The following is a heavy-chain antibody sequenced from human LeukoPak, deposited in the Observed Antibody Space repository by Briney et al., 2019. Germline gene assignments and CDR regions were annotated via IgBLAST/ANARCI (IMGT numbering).Heavy chain of an antibody. V-gene: IGHV1-69*05. J-gene: IGHJ3*02. Sequence: SVKVSCKASGGTFSSYAISWVRQAPGQGLEWMGGIIPIFGTANYAQKFQGRVTITTDVSTSTAYMELSSLRSEDTAVYYCARDGSGSYDAFDIWGQGTMVTVSS. D-gene: IGHD1-26*01. CDR2: IIPIFGTA. CDR3: ARDGSGSYDAFDI. CDR1: GGTFSSYA.